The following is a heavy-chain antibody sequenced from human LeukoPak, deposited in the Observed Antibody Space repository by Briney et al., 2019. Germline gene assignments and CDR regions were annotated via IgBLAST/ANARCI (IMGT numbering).Heavy chain of an antibody. CDR1: GYTFTSYD. V-gene: IGHV1-8*01. D-gene: IGHD2-2*01. CDR2: MNPNRGNT. Sequence: GASVKVSCKASGYTFTSYDINWVRQATGQGLEWMGWMNPNRGNTGYAQKFQGRVTMTRNTSISTDYMELSSLRSEDTAVYYCARGRCSSTSCYGNWFDPWGQGTLVTVSS. CDR3: ARGRCSSTSCYGNWFDP. J-gene: IGHJ5*02.